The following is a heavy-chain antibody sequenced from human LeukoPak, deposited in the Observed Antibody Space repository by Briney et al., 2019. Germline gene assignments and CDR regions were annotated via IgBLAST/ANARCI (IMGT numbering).Heavy chain of an antibody. Sequence: GGSLRLSCAASGFTFSSYGMHWVRQAPGKGLEWVAVIWYDGSNKYYADSVKGRFTISRDNSKNTLHLQMNSLRAEDTAVYYCARGGGYSYGLHDYWGQGTLVTVSS. CDR2: IWYDGSNK. V-gene: IGHV3-33*01. D-gene: IGHD5-18*01. CDR1: GFTFSSYG. CDR3: ARGGGYSYGLHDY. J-gene: IGHJ4*02.